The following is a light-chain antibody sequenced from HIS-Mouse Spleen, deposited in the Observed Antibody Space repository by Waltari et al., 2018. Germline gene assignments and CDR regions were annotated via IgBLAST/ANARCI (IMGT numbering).Light chain of an antibody. CDR3: AAWDDSLSGWV. Sequence: QSVLTQPPSASGTPGQRVTISCSGLSPNIGSNYVSWYQQLPGTAPKLLIYRNNQRPSGVPDRFSGYKSGTSASLAISGLRSEDEADYYCAAWDDSLSGWVFGGGTKLTVL. CDR1: SPNIGSNY. J-gene: IGLJ3*02. V-gene: IGLV1-47*01. CDR2: RNN.